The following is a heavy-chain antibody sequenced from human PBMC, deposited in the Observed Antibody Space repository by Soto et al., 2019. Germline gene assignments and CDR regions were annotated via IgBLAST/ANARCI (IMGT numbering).Heavy chain of an antibody. CDR3: ARDLAYDFWSGYEYYFDY. V-gene: IGHV3-33*01. D-gene: IGHD3-3*01. J-gene: IGHJ4*02. Sequence: PGGSLRLSCAASGFTFSSYGMHWVRQAPGKGLEWVAVIWYDGSNKYYADSVKGRFTISRDNSKNTLYLQMNSLRAEDTAVYYCARDLAYDFWSGYEYYFDYWGQGTLVTVSS. CDR2: IWYDGSNK. CDR1: GFTFSSYG.